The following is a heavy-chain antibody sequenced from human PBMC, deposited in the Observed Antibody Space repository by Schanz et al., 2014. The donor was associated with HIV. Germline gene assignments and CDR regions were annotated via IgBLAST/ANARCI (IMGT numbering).Heavy chain of an antibody. J-gene: IGHJ6*01. CDR1: GFTFDDYD. Sequence: EVQLAESGGCLVQPGRSLRLFCEASGFTFDDYDMHWVRQVPGKGLEWVSSISWNSGSRGYADSVKGRFTISRDDSKNTLYLQMNSLRPEDTAVYYCAKDAGGAMDVWGQGTTVTVSS. CDR2: ISWNSGSR. D-gene: IGHD3-16*01. CDR3: AKDAGGAMDV. V-gene: IGHV3-9*01.